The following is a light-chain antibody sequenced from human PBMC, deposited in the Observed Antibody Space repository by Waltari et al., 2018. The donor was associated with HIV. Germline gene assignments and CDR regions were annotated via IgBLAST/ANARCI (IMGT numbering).Light chain of an antibody. V-gene: IGKV3-15*01. Sequence: EIVMTQSPATLSVSPGERATLSCRASQHIRSKIARYQQKPGQAPRLLIYGASTRATGIPARFSGTGSGTEFTLTIGSLQSEDFAVYYCQQYNNWWTFGLGTKVEI. CDR3: QQYNNWWT. CDR2: GAS. CDR1: QHIRSK. J-gene: IGKJ1*01.